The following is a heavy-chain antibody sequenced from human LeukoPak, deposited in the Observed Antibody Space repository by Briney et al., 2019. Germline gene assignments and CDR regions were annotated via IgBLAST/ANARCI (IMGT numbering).Heavy chain of an antibody. CDR3: AKALEYASSSAGDY. D-gene: IGHD6-6*01. CDR2: IRFDGSNK. V-gene: IGHV3-30*02. CDR1: GFTFSGYG. J-gene: IGHJ4*02. Sequence: GGSLRLSCAASGFTFSGYGMHWVRQAPGKGLEWVAFIRFDGSNKYYADSVKGRFTISRDNSKNTLYLQMNSLRTEDTAVYYCAKALEYASSSAGDYWGQGTLVTVSS.